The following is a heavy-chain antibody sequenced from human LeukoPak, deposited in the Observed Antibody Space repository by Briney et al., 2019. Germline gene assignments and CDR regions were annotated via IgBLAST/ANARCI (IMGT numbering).Heavy chain of an antibody. CDR2: ISGSGGTT. J-gene: IGHJ4*02. V-gene: IGHV3-23*01. D-gene: IGHD3-22*01. CDR3: GKSVTMIVVLEF. CDR1: GFTFSSYA. Sequence: GGSLRLSCAASGFTFSSYAMSWVRQAPGKGLEWVSAISGSGGTTYYADSVKGRFTISRDNSKSTLYLQMKSLRAEDTALYYCGKSVTMIVVLEFWGQGILVTVSS.